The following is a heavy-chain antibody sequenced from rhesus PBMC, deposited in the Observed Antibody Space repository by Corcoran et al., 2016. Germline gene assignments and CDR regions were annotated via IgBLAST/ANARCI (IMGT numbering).Heavy chain of an antibody. Sequence: EVQLVESGGGLVQPGGSLRLSCAASGFTFSGYDMNWVRQAPGKGLEWVSYISYTGKSIYFADSVNGRFTISRYNANNSLFLQMSSLRAEDTAVYYCTRETSGFEFWGQGALVTVSS. CDR1: GFTFSGYD. D-gene: IGHD2-21*01. CDR3: TRETSGFEF. CDR2: ISYTGKSI. V-gene: IGHV3-136*01. J-gene: IGHJ1*01.